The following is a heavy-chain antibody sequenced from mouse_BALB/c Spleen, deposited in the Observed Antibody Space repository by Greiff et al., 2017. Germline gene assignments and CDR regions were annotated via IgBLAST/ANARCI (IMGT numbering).Heavy chain of an antibody. V-gene: IGHV8-8*01. CDR2: IWWDDDK. CDR1: GFSLSTSGMG. Sequence: QVTLKESGPGILQPSQTLSLTCSFSGFSLSTSGMGVGWIRQPSGKGLEWLAHIWWDDDKRYNPALKSRLTISKDTSSNQVFLKIASVDTADTATNYCARIDYYGSSSGFAYWGQGTLVTVSA. J-gene: IGHJ3*01. CDR3: ARIDYYGSSSGFAY. D-gene: IGHD1-1*01.